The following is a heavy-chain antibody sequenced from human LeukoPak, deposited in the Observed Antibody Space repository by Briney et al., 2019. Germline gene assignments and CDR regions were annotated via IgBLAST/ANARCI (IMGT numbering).Heavy chain of an antibody. Sequence: SETLSLTCTVSGGFIQIYNWMWIRQPAGKGLEWLGRNNVAGTSYYNPSLKRRVNISVDKLNKRFLLELTSVTGGGKGVYYCARDREHSYGSDLDHWGQGILVTVSS. D-gene: IGHD5-18*01. V-gene: IGHV4-4*07. J-gene: IGHJ4*02. CDR3: ARDREHSYGSDLDH. CDR1: GGFIQIYN. CDR2: NNVAGTS.